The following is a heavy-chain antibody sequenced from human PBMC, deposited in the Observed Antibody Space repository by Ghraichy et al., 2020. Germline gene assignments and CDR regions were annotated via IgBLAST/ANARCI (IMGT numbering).Heavy chain of an antibody. CDR1: GFTFSSYA. Sequence: GGSLRLSCAASGFTFSSYAMSWVRQAPGKGLEWVSAISGSGGSTYYADSVKGRFTTSRDNSKNTLYLQMNSLRAEDTAVYYCANVRFWSGYYLDYWGQGTLVTVSS. J-gene: IGHJ4*02. CDR3: ANVRFWSGYYLDY. D-gene: IGHD3-3*01. CDR2: ISGSGGST. V-gene: IGHV3-23*01.